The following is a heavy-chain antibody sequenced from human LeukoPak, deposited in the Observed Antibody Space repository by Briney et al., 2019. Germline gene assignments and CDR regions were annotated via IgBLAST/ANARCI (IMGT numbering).Heavy chain of an antibody. CDR3: ARAGSGSGWYGY. CDR2: IYTSGST. V-gene: IGHV4-61*02. J-gene: IGHJ4*02. Sequence: PSETLSLTCTVSGGSISSGSYYWSWIPQPAGKGLEWIGRIYTSGSTNYNPSLKSRITISVDASKYQFSLKLSSVTAADTAVYYCARAGSGSGWYGYWGQGTLVTVSS. CDR1: GGSISSGSYY. D-gene: IGHD6-19*01.